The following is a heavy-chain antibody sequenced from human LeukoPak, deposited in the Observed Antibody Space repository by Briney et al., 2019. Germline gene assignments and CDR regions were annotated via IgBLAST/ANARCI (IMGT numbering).Heavy chain of an antibody. CDR2: ISYDGSNK. CDR1: GFTFSGYG. D-gene: IGHD6-25*01. J-gene: IGHJ4*02. V-gene: IGHV3-30*18. CDR3: AKDLGPAAGLSPIN. Sequence: GGSLRLSCAAFGFTFSGYGMHWVRQAPGKGLEWVAVISYDGSNKNYANSVKGRFTISRDNPKTTLYLQMNSLTPEDTAVYYCAKDLGPAAGLSPINWGQGTLVTVSS.